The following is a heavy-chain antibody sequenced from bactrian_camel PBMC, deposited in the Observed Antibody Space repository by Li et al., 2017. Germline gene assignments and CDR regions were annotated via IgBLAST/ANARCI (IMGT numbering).Heavy chain of an antibody. CDR2: IIHDGDTT. CDR3: AKSVVIAADFGY. J-gene: IGHJ6*01. V-gene: IGHV3S1*01. D-gene: IGHD4*01. Sequence: VQLVESGGGSVQAGGSLRLSCAAPGFTLRSIWMHWVRQTPGKGLEWVSRIIHDGDTTSYADSVKGRFTISRDNAKNTLYLQLNNLKTEDTAMYYCAKSVVIAADFGYWGQGTQVTVS. CDR1: GFTLRSIW.